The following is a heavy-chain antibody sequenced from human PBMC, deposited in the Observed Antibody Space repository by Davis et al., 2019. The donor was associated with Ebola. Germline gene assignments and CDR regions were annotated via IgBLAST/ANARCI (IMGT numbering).Heavy chain of an antibody. CDR1: GYTFTSYD. CDR3: ARGWTGIAVAGTIGWFDP. Sequence: ASVKVSCKASGYTFTSYDINWVRQATGQGLEWMGWMNPNSGNTGYAQKFQGRVTMTRNTSISTAYMELSSLRSEDTAVYYCARGWTGIAVAGTIGWFDPWGQGTLVTVSS. J-gene: IGHJ5*02. D-gene: IGHD6-19*01. CDR2: MNPNSGNT. V-gene: IGHV1-8*01.